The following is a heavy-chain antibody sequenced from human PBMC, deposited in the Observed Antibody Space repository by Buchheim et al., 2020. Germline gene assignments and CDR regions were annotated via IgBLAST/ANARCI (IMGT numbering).Heavy chain of an antibody. CDR2: IHTDGSSI. Sequence: EVQLVESGGGLVQPGGSLRLSCAASGFSITSSSMFWVRHAPGKGLMWVSQIHTDGSSITYADSVKGRFTMSRDSAKNTLCLQMNSLRDEDTSVYYCTRGGVRYGMDVWGQGTT. D-gene: IGHD2-8*01. CDR3: TRGGVRYGMDV. J-gene: IGHJ6*02. V-gene: IGHV3-74*03. CDR1: GFSITSSS.